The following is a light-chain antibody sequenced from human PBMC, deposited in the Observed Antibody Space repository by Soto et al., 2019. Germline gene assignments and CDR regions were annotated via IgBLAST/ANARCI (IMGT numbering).Light chain of an antibody. CDR1: SSDVGGYDF. V-gene: IGLV2-14*01. Sequence: QSALTQPASVSGSVGQSITISCTGTSSDVGGYDFVSWYQHHLGKAPKLIIYEVRTRPSGVSDRFSGSKSGNTASLTISGLQAEDEADYYCSSYTSDWGVFGTGTKLTVL. J-gene: IGLJ1*01. CDR3: SSYTSDWGV. CDR2: EVR.